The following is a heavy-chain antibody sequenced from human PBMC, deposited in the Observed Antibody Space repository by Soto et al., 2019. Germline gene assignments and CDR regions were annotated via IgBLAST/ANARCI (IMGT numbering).Heavy chain of an antibody. Sequence: PSETLSLTCTVSGGSISSYYWSWIRQPPGKGLEWIGYIYYSGSTNYNPSLKSRVTISVDTSKNQFSLKLSSVTAADTAVYYCARGLSGYYFDYWGQGTLVTVSS. V-gene: IGHV4-59*01. CDR1: GGSISSYY. CDR2: IYYSGST. CDR3: ARGLSGYYFDY. D-gene: IGHD1-26*01. J-gene: IGHJ4*02.